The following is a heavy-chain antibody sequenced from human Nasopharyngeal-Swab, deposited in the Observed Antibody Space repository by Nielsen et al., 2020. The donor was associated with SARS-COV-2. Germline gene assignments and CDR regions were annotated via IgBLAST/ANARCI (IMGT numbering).Heavy chain of an antibody. CDR1: GGSFSGYY. J-gene: IGHJ6*02. V-gene: IGHV4-34*01. Sequence: SETLSLTCAVYGGSFSGYYWSWIRQPPGEGLEWIGEINHSGSTNYNPSLKSRVTISVDTSKNQFSLKLSSVTAADTAVYYCARDLVDSSLSHYGMDVWGQGTTVTVSS. CDR2: INHSGST. CDR3: ARDLVDSSLSHYGMDV. D-gene: IGHD6-6*01.